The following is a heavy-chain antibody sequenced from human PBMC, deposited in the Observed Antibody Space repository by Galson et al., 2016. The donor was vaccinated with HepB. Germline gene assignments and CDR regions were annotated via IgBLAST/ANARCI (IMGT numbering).Heavy chain of an antibody. Sequence: SLRLSCAASGFTLNSYAMHWVRRAPGKGLDWVSTISGSGGETHYADSVKGRFTFSRDNSKNTMYVQMTSLRAEDTAVYYCASGTTVTTSNSFWYFDLWGRGTLVTVSS. J-gene: IGHJ2*01. CDR2: ISGSGGET. D-gene: IGHD4-17*01. V-gene: IGHV3-23*01. CDR1: GFTLNSYA. CDR3: ASGTTVTTSNSFWYFDL.